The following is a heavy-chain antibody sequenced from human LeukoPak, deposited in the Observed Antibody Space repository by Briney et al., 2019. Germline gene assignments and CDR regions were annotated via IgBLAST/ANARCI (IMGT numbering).Heavy chain of an antibody. Sequence: SETLSLTXAVSGYSISSGYYWGWIRQPPGKGLEWIASIYHSGSTYYNPSLKSRVTISVDTSKNQLSLQLSSVTAADTDVYYCARGAGIEDYWGQGTLVTVSS. V-gene: IGHV4-38-2*01. CDR2: IYHSGST. J-gene: IGHJ4*02. D-gene: IGHD1-26*01. CDR3: ARGAGIEDY. CDR1: GYSISSGYY.